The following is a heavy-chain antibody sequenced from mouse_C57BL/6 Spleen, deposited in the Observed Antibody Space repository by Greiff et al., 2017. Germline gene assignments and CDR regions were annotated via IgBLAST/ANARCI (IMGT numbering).Heavy chain of an antibody. J-gene: IGHJ4*01. V-gene: IGHV5-17*01. D-gene: IGHD1-1*01. CDR2: ISSGSSTI. CDR1: GFTFSDYG. CDR3: ARNYYYGSSYDYAMDY. Sequence: EVQLVESGGGLVKPGGSLKLSCAASGFTFSDYGMHWVRQAPEKGLEWVAYISSGSSTIYYADTVKGRFTISRDNAKHTLFLQMTSLRSEDTAMYYCARNYYYGSSYDYAMDYWGQGTSVTVSS.